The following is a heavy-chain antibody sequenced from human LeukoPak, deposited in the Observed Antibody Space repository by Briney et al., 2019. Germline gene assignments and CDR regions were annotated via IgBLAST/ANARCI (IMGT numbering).Heavy chain of an antibody. V-gene: IGHV1-2*06. CDR2: INPNSGDT. Sequence: ASVKVSCKASGYTFSGSYIHWVRQAPGQGLEWMGRINPNSGDTNYAQNFQGRVTMTRDTSITTAYMELSSLTSADTAVYFCARSAEHCNHGVCFTDYYMDVWGKGTTVTVSS. D-gene: IGHD2-8*01. CDR1: GYTFSGSY. CDR3: ARSAEHCNHGVCFTDYYMDV. J-gene: IGHJ6*03.